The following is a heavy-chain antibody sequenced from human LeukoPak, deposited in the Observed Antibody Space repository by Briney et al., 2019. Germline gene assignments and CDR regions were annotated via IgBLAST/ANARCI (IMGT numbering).Heavy chain of an antibody. Sequence: DSVKVSCKASGYTFTNYGIAWVRQAPGQGLEWMGWINTRSGDAQLAHSLQARVTVTTDTSTSTASMELGSLGSDDTAVYYCARDTDFSIDYWGQGSLVTVSS. CDR2: INTRSGDA. D-gene: IGHD2/OR15-2a*01. V-gene: IGHV1-18*01. CDR1: GYTFTNYG. CDR3: ARDTDFSIDY. J-gene: IGHJ4*02.